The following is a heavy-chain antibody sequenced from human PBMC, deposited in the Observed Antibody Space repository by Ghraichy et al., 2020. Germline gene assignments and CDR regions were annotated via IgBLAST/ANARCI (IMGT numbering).Heavy chain of an antibody. CDR2: VYYNGNT. CDR3: ARRGRGYSLYFYGLDI. Sequence: SETLSLTCTVSGGSIRSYYWSWIRHAPGKGLEWIGYVYYNGNTDYSPSLKSRATISVDTSKNQFSLRLTSVTAADTAVYYCARRGRGYSLYFYGLDICGQRTSVTVSS. J-gene: IGHJ6*02. D-gene: IGHD5-18*01. V-gene: IGHV4-59*08. CDR1: GGSIRSYY.